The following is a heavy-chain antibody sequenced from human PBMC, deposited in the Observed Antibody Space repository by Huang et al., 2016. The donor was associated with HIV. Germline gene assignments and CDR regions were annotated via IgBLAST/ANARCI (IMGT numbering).Heavy chain of an antibody. CDR3: ARERMMSWLDDHDAFDI. V-gene: IGHV4-34*01. CDR1: GGSFSGYY. D-gene: IGHD1-1*01. Sequence: QVQLQQWGAGLLKPSETLSLTCAVYGGSFSGYYWSWIRQSPGKGREVIGESNHSGSTNYNPSLKSRLTISVDTAKNQFSLKLSSVTAADTAVYYCARERMMSWLDDHDAFDIWGQGTMVTVSS. CDR2: SNHSGST. J-gene: IGHJ3*02.